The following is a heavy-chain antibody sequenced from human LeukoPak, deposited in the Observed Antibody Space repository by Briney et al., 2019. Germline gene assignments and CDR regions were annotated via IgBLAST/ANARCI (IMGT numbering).Heavy chain of an antibody. V-gene: IGHV1-69*05. J-gene: IGHJ4*02. CDR2: IIPIFGTA. Sequence: SVTVSCKASGGTFSSYAICWVRQAPGQGLEWMGGIIPIFGTANYAQKFQGRVTITTDESTSTAYMELSSLRSEDTAVYYCATRRDMYYFDYWGQGTLVTVSS. CDR3: ATRRDMYYFDY. CDR1: GGTFSSYA. D-gene: IGHD5-24*01.